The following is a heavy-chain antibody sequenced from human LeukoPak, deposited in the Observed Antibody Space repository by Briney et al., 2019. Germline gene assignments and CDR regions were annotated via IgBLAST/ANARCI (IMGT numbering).Heavy chain of an antibody. J-gene: IGHJ4*02. D-gene: IGHD6-19*01. Sequence: KPGGSLRLSCAASTLTFSDYSMNWVRQAPGKGLEWVSSISSSSTYIYYADSVKGRFTISRDNSKNTLYLQMNSLRAEDTAVYYCARDVSFEAVAGYFDYWGQGTLVTVSS. V-gene: IGHV3-21*01. CDR2: ISSSSTYI. CDR1: TLTFSDYS. CDR3: ARDVSFEAVAGYFDY.